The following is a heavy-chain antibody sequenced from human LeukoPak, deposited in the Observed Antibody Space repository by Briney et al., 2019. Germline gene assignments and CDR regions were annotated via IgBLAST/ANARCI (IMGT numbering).Heavy chain of an antibody. Sequence: GGSLRLSCSASGFTFSSYAMHWVRQAPGKGLEYVSTISTNGGRTYYANSVKGRFTISRDNSKNTVYLQMGSLRAEDMAVYYCARERRGDDAFDIWGQGTMVTVSS. J-gene: IGHJ3*02. V-gene: IGHV3-64*01. D-gene: IGHD3-16*01. CDR2: ISTNGGRT. CDR3: ARERRGDDAFDI. CDR1: GFTFSSYA.